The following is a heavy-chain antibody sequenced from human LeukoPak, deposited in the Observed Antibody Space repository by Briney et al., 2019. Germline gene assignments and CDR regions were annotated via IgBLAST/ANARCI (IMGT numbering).Heavy chain of an antibody. V-gene: IGHV4-59*01. Sequence: SETLSLTRTVSGGSISSYYWSWIRQPPGKGLEWIGYIYYSGSTNYNPSLKSRVAISVDTSKNQFSLKLSSVTAADTAVYYCARHYDFWSGYPLGFDPWGQGTLVTVSS. J-gene: IGHJ5*02. CDR1: GGSISSYY. D-gene: IGHD3-3*01. CDR3: ARHYDFWSGYPLGFDP. CDR2: IYYSGST.